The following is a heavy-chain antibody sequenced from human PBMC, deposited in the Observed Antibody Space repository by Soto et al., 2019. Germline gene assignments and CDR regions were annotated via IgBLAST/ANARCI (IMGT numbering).Heavy chain of an antibody. J-gene: IGHJ2*01. CDR3: ARDLWVLQARNWYFDL. Sequence: QVQLVQSGAEVKKPGSSVKVSCKASGGTFSSYAISWVRQAPGQGREWMGGIIPIFGTANYAQKFQGRVTITADESPSTAYMELSSLRSEDTAVYYCARDLWVLQARNWYFDLWGSGTLVTVSS. CDR2: IIPIFGTA. D-gene: IGHD3-10*01. V-gene: IGHV1-69*01. CDR1: GGTFSSYA.